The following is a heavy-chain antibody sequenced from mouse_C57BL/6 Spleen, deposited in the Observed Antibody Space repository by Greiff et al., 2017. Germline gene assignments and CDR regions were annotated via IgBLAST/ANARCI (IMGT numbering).Heavy chain of an antibody. J-gene: IGHJ1*03. D-gene: IGHD1-1*01. CDR1: GYTFTDYY. CDR3: AREDYGSSYGYFDV. CDR2: INPYNGGT. Sequence: VQLQQSGPVLVKPGASVKMSCEASGYTFTDYYMNWVKQSHGKSLEWIGVINPYNGGTSYNQKFKGKATLTVDKSSSTAYMELNSLTSEDSAVYYCAREDYGSSYGYFDVWGTGTTVTVSS. V-gene: IGHV1-19*01.